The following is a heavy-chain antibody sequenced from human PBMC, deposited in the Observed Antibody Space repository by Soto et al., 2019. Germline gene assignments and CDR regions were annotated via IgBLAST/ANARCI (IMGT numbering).Heavy chain of an antibody. V-gene: IGHV4-38-2*02. CDR3: ARDTSGYYWFDS. D-gene: IGHD3-22*01. CDR2: VYHSGTA. Sequence: PSETLTLTCAVPGFSISSGYFWGWIRQTPGKGLEWIASVYHSGTAYYNPSLKSRVTVSVDTSKNEFSLNLSSVTAADTAVYYCARDTSGYYWFDSWGQGTLVTVSS. CDR1: GFSISSGYF. J-gene: IGHJ5*01.